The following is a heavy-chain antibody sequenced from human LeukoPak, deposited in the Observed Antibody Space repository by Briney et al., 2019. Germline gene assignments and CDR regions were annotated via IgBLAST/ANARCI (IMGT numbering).Heavy chain of an antibody. CDR2: IDTSGNT. D-gene: IGHD2-21*01. CDR1: GGSISSYY. Sequence: SETLSLTCTVSGGSISSYYWSWIRQPAGKGLEWIGRIDTSGNTNYKPSLKSRVTMSVDTSKNQFSLKLSSVTAADTAVYYCAREVSVAFSYYMDVWGKGTTVIVSS. CDR3: AREVSVAFSYYMDV. J-gene: IGHJ6*03. V-gene: IGHV4-4*07.